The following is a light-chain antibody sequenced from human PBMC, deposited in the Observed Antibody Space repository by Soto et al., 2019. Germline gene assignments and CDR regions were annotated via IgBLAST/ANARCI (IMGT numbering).Light chain of an antibody. CDR2: WAS. J-gene: IGKJ2*01. CDR1: RPVFYSSNNKNY. V-gene: IGKV4-1*01. Sequence: DIVMMQSPDSPAVSLGGGATTNCWSGRPVFYSSNNKNYLAWFHQKPGQPPKLLIYWASTRESGVPDRFSGSGSGKDFTITISSLQAEDVEVYYCQQYYTTPYTVGQGTKV. CDR3: QQYYTTPYT.